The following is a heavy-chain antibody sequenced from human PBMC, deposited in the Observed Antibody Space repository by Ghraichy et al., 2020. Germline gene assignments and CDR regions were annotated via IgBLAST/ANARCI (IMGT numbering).Heavy chain of an antibody. D-gene: IGHD6-13*01. CDR1: GFTFSSYS. Sequence: GGSLRLSCAASGFTFSSYSMNWVRQAPGKGLEWVSSISSSSYIYYADSVKGRFTISRDNDKNSLYLQMNSLRAEDTAVYYCARDAIAAEIDYWGQGTLVTVSS. CDR3: ARDAIAAEIDY. V-gene: IGHV3-21*01. CDR2: ISSSSYI. J-gene: IGHJ4*02.